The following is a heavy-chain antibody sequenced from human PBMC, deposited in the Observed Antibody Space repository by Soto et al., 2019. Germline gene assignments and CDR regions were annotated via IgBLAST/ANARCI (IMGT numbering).Heavy chain of an antibody. D-gene: IGHD3-3*01. CDR2: IWYDGSNK. Sequence: GGSLRLSCAASGFTFSSYGMHWVRQAPGKGLEWVAVIWYDGSNKYYADSVKGRFTISRDNSKNTLYLQMNSLRAEDTAVYYCARDLFSRSKLRFLEWSSHYYYYGMDVWGQGTTVTVSS. J-gene: IGHJ6*02. CDR3: ARDLFSRSKLRFLEWSSHYYYYGMDV. CDR1: GFTFSSYG. V-gene: IGHV3-33*01.